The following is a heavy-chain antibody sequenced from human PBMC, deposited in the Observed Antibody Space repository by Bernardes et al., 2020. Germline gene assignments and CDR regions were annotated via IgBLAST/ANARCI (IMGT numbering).Heavy chain of an antibody. Sequence: GGSLRLSCAASGFTFSSYAMTWVRQAPGKGLEWVSVVSTGGGSTYYADSVKGRFTISRDNSKNTLYLQMNSLRAEDTAVYYCAKDSGYCSSSSCPRPDYWGQGTLVTVTS. CDR3: AKDSGYCSSSSCPRPDY. CDR1: GFTFSSYA. V-gene: IGHV3-23*01. D-gene: IGHD2-2*01. J-gene: IGHJ4*02. CDR2: VSTGGGST.